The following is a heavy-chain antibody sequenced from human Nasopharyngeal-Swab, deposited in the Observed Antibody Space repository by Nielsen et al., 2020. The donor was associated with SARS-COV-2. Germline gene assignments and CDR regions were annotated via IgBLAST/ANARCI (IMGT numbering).Heavy chain of an antibody. J-gene: IGHJ6*02. CDR3: ARYKRGIAVAGGYGMDV. V-gene: IGHV4-39*07. CDR2: IYYSGST. CDR1: GGSISSSSYY. D-gene: IGHD6-19*01. Sequence: SETLSLTCTVSGGSISSSSYYWGWIRQPPGKGLEWIGSIYYSGSTYYNPSLKSRVTISVDTSKNQFSLKLSSVTAADTAVYYCARYKRGIAVAGGYGMDVWGQGTTVTVSS.